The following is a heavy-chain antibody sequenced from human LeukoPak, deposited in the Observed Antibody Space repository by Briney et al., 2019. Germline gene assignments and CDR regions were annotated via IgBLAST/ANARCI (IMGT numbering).Heavy chain of an antibody. CDR3: ARGQVPAARGYSWFDP. CDR2: INARGDT. CDR1: GWSFNDYY. V-gene: IGHV4-34*01. D-gene: IGHD2-2*01. J-gene: IGHJ5*02. Sequence: SETLSLTCAVYGWSFNDYYWNWIRQPPGKGLEWIGEINARGDTNYNPSLKSRVTISVDTSKKQFSLRLTSMTAADTALYYCARGQVPAARGYSWFDPWGQGTLVTVSS.